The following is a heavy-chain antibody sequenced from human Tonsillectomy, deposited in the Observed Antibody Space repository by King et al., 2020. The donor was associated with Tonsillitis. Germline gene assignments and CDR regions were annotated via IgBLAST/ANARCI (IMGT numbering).Heavy chain of an antibody. CDR3: ARTYYYDGSGYYPEDAFDL. CDR2: ISPNSGGT. D-gene: IGHD3-22*01. CDR1: GYTFNGYY. J-gene: IGHJ3*01. V-gene: IGHV1-2*02. Sequence: QLVQSGAEVKKPGASVKVSCKASGYTFNGYYMHWVRQAPGQGLEWMGWISPNSGGTNYAQKFQGRVTLTRDTSISTAYMELSRLRSDDSAIYYCARTYYYDGSGYYPEDAFDLWGQGTMGTVS.